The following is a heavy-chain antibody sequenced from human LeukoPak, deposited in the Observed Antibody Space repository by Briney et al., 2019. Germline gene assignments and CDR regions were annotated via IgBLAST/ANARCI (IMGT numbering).Heavy chain of an antibody. Sequence: PETLSLTCSVSRDYIRHIDYYWVWIRQPPGRGLEWIGNVYKTGTTSYSPSLSSRVAMSIDTSKSQFSLRVTSVTAADTAVYYCARLIVGCTDGVCYKGHLYWGQGTLVTVSS. D-gene: IGHD2-8*01. CDR2: VYKTGTT. J-gene: IGHJ4*02. CDR3: ARLIVGCTDGVCYKGHLY. CDR1: RDYIRHIDYY. V-gene: IGHV4-39*07.